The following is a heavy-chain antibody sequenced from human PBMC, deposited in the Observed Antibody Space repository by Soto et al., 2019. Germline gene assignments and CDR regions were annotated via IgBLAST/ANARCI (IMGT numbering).Heavy chain of an antibody. CDR2: IYHTGTT. CDR1: AGSISTTNW. V-gene: IGHV4-4*02. Sequence: QVQLQESGPGLVRPSGTLSLTCAVSAGSISTTNWYVWVRQPPGMGLEWIGEIYHTGTTTYNPSLKSRVTMSVDTSKNQFSLRLSFVTAADTAVYYCATSSGSAYGLDVWGPGATVTVSS. J-gene: IGHJ6*02. CDR3: ATSSGSAYGLDV. D-gene: IGHD3-10*01.